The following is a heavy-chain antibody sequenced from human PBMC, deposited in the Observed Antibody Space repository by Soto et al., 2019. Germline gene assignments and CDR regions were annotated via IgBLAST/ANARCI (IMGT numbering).Heavy chain of an antibody. V-gene: IGHV1-69*13. CDR1: GGTFSSYA. CDR3: AKEGLYGSGSYYSKALDY. J-gene: IGHJ4*02. CDR2: IIPMFGTA. Sequence: SVKVSCKASGGTFSSYAISWVRQAPGQGLEWMGGIIPMFGTANYAQKFQGRVTITADESTSTAYMEVSSLRSEDTAVYYCAKEGLYGSGSYYSKALDYWGQGTLVTVSS. D-gene: IGHD3-10*01.